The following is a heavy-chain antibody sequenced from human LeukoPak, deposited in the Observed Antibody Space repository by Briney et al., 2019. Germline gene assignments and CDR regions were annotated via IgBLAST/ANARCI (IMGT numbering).Heavy chain of an antibody. CDR2: ISSSGGST. J-gene: IGHJ4*02. CDR3: AKGWTSIKYDY. Sequence: PGESLRLSCAASGFTFNTYAMSWVRQAPGKGLEWVSAISSSGGSTFHADSVKGRFTISRDNSKNTLYLQMNSLKAEDTAVYHCAKGWTSIKYDYWGQGTLVTVSS. V-gene: IGHV3-23*01. CDR1: GFTFNTYA. D-gene: IGHD3/OR15-3a*01.